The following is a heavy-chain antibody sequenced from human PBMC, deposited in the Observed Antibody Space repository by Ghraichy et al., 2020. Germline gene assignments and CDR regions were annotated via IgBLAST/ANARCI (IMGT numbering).Heavy chain of an antibody. Sequence: ASVKVSCKASGYTFTSYGISWVRQAPGQGLEWMGWISAYNGNTNYAQKLQGRVTMTTDTSTSTAYMELRSLRSDDTAVYYCAREYYYASSGRMDDAFDIWGQGTMGTVAS. CDR1: GYTFTSYG. CDR3: AREYYYASSGRMDDAFDI. D-gene: IGHD3-22*01. J-gene: IGHJ3*02. CDR2: ISAYNGNT. V-gene: IGHV1-18*04.